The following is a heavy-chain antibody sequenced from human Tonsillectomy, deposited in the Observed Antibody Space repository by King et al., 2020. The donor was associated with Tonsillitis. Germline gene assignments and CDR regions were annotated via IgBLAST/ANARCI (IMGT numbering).Heavy chain of an antibody. D-gene: IGHD1-26*01. CDR1: GGSINNYY. CDR3: ARGGKAGGYYYYDMDV. Sequence: QLQESGPGLVKPSETLSLTCTVSGGSINNYYWSWIRQPPGKGLEWIGYIYYSGSTNYNPSLKSRVTISVDTSKNQFSLKLSSVTAADTAVYYCARGGKAGGYYYYDMDVWGQGTTVTVSS. V-gene: IGHV4-59*01. J-gene: IGHJ6*02. CDR2: IYYSGST.